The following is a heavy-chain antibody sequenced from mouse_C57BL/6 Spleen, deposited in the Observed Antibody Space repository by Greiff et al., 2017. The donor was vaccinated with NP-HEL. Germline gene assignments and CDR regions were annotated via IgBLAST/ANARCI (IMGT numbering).Heavy chain of an antibody. J-gene: IGHJ2*01. Sequence: VQLQQSGAELVRPGASVKLSCTASGFNIKDYYMHWVKQRPEQGLEWIGRIDPEDGDTEYAPKFQGKATMTADTSSNTAYLQLSSLTFEDTAVYYCTTWASYYGSSSYYFDYWGQGTTLTVSS. V-gene: IGHV14-1*01. CDR3: TTWASYYGSSSYYFDY. CDR2: IDPEDGDT. CDR1: GFNIKDYY. D-gene: IGHD1-1*01.